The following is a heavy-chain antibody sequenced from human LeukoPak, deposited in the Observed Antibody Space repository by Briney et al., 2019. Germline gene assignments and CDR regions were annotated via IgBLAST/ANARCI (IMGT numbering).Heavy chain of an antibody. CDR3: ARDGVLITIFEVVITRELDAFDI. CDR1: GFTFADYV. Sequence: GRSLRLSCAASGFTFADYVMSWVRQAPGKGLEWVCGINWNGGSTGYADSVNGRFSNSRDNAKISLYLQMNSLRAEDTALYYCARDGVLITIFEVVITRELDAFDIWGQGTMVTVSS. J-gene: IGHJ3*02. V-gene: IGHV3-20*04. CDR2: INWNGGST. D-gene: IGHD3-3*01.